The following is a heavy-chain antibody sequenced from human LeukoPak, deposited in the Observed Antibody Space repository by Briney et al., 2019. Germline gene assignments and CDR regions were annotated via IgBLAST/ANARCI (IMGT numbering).Heavy chain of an antibody. CDR2: INPNSGGT. D-gene: IGHD3-22*01. J-gene: IGHJ4*02. CDR3: ARDYDSSGYQIDY. Sequence: APVKVSCKASGYTFTGYYMHWVRQALGQGLEWMGWINPNSGGTNYAQKFQGRVTMTRDTSISTAYMELSRLRSDDTAVYYCARDYDSSGYQIDYWGQGTLVTVSS. V-gene: IGHV1-2*02. CDR1: GYTFTGYY.